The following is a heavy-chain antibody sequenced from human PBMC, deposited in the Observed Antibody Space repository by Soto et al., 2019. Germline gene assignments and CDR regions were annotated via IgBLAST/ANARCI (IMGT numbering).Heavy chain of an antibody. CDR1: GGSIRSSTYY. J-gene: IGHJ3*02. CDR3: ARQGITMIVVVPSDAFDI. CDR2: IYYSGST. D-gene: IGHD3-22*01. Sequence: SETLSLTCPVSGGSIRSSTYYWGSSCESPGKGLEWIGSIYYSGSTYYTPSLKSRVTISVDTSKNQFSLKLSSVTAADTAVYYCARQGITMIVVVPSDAFDIWGQGTMVT. V-gene: IGHV4-39*01.